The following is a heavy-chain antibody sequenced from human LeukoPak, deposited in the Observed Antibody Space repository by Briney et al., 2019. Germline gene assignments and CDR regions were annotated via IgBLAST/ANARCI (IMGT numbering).Heavy chain of an antibody. CDR3: ARDSIRVRGATDY. V-gene: IGHV3-66*01. CDR2: IYSGGST. Sequence: PGGSLRLSCAASEFSVGSNYMTWVRQAPGKGLEWVSLIYSGGSTYYADSVKGRFTISRDNSKNTLYLQMNSLRAEDTAVYYCARDSIRVRGATDYWGQGTLVTVSS. D-gene: IGHD3-10*01. J-gene: IGHJ4*02. CDR1: EFSVGSNY.